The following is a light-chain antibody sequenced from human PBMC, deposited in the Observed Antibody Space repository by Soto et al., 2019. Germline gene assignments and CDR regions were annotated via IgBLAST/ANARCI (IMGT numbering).Light chain of an antibody. V-gene: IGLV1-51*01. J-gene: IGLJ3*02. CDR1: TSNIGHNY. CDR3: ATWYTNLSAV. Sequence: QSVLTQPPSVSAAPGQTVTISCSGGTSNIGHNYVSWYQQLPGTAPTLLIYGNDKRPSGIPDRFSGTKSGTSATLAITGLHSGDEADYYCATWYTNLSAVFSSGTKLTVL. CDR2: GND.